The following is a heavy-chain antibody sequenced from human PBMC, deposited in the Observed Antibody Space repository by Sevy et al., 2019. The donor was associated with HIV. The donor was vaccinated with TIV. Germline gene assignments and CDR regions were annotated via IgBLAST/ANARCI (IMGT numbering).Heavy chain of an antibody. CDR2: IHHSGTT. D-gene: IGHD3-22*01. Sequence: LSLTCTVSGGSVSGYFWSWIRQPPGRGLEWIGNIHHSGTTKYNPSLKSRLTISVDTSKNQFSLILTSATAADTAVYYCTRVDSSGHSDYWGQGTPVTVSS. CDR1: GGSVSGYF. CDR3: TRVDSSGHSDY. V-gene: IGHV4-59*02. J-gene: IGHJ4*02.